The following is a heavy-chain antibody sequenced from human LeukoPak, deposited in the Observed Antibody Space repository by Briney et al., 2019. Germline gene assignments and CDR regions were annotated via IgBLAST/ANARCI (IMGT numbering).Heavy chain of an antibody. Sequence: GGSLRLSCAASGFTFSNYWMSWVRQTPGKGLEWVANIRHDGTTTYYLDSVKGRFTLSRDNSKNSLYLQMNSLKTEDTAVYYCTRDEKYYYGSGSYYGAFDIWGQGTMVTVSS. CDR1: GFTFSNYW. V-gene: IGHV3-7*03. CDR3: TRDEKYYYGSGSYYGAFDI. D-gene: IGHD3-10*01. CDR2: IRHDGTTT. J-gene: IGHJ3*02.